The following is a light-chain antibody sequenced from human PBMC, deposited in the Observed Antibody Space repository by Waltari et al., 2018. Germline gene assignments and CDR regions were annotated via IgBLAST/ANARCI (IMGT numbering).Light chain of an antibody. Sequence: DIQMTQSPSSLSASVGDRVTIPCRASQSISNFFTWYQQEPGKAPKLLIYAASSLQSGGPSRFSGSGSGTDFTLTISSLQPEDFATYYCQQSYSPPERAFGRGTKVEIK. CDR1: QSISNF. CDR2: AAS. V-gene: IGKV1-39*01. J-gene: IGKJ1*01. CDR3: QQSYSPPERA.